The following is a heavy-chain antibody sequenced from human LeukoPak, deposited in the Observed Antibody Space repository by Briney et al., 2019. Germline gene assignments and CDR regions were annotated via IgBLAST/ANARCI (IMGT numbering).Heavy chain of an antibody. J-gene: IGHJ5*02. CDR2: LDWDDDK. CDR3: ARLQGATIGAKWFDP. D-gene: IGHD4/OR15-4a*01. CDR1: GFSLTTTGMR. Sequence: SGPALVKPTQTLTLTCTFSGFSLTTTGMRVSWIRQPPGKALEWLARLDWDDDKFYSTSLKTRLTISKDTSKTQIVLTMTNMDPVDTATYYCARLQGATIGAKWFDPWGQGTLVTVSS. V-gene: IGHV2-70*04.